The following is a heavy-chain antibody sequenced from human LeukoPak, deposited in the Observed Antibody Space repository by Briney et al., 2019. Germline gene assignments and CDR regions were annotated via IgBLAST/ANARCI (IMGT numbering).Heavy chain of an antibody. V-gene: IGHV3-7*03. D-gene: IGHD5-24*01. CDR2: IKQDGSEK. CDR1: GFTFSSYA. CDR3: AREGSDGGYFDY. Sequence: GGSLRLSCAASGFTFSSYAMSWVRQAPGKGLEWVGNIKQDGSEKYYVDSVKGRFTISRDNAKNSLYLQMDSLRAEDTAVYYCAREGSDGGYFDYWGQGTLVTVSS. J-gene: IGHJ4*02.